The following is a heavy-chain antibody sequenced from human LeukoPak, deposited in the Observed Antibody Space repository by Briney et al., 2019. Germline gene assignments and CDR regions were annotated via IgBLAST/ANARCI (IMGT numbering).Heavy chain of an antibody. Sequence: GSSVKVSCKASGGTFSGYYMHWVRQAPGQGLEWMGWVNPNSGGTNYAQKFQGRVTMTRDTSISTAYMELSRLRSDDTAVYYCARDKSSSSWYGEYYYYYYYMDVWGKGTTVTVSS. CDR2: VNPNSGGT. CDR1: GGTFSGYY. V-gene: IGHV1-2*02. J-gene: IGHJ6*03. CDR3: ARDKSSSSWYGEYYYYYYYMDV. D-gene: IGHD6-13*01.